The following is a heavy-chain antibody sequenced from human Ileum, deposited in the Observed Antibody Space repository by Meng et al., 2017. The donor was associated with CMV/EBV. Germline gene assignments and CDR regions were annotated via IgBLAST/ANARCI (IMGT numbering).Heavy chain of an antibody. Sequence: GGSLRLSCAASGFTFSSYWMSWVRQAPGKGLEWVANIKQDGSEKYYVDSVKGRFTISRDNAKNSLCLQMDSLRSEDTAVYYCARDSGYSGSDLDYWGQGTLVTVSS. J-gene: IGHJ4*02. CDR3: ARDSGYSGSDLDY. V-gene: IGHV3-7*01. CDR2: IKQDGSEK. D-gene: IGHD1-26*01. CDR1: GFTFSSYW.